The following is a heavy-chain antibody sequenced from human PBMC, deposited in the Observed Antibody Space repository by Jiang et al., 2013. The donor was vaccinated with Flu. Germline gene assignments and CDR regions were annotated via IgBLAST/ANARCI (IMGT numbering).Heavy chain of an antibody. D-gene: IGHD5-12*01. CDR3: VRHDLGYSGYRDD. J-gene: IGHJ4*02. V-gene: IGHV3-73*01. CDR2: T. Sequence: TTYAASVKGRFTISRDDSKNAAYLQMDNLKPEDTAIYYCVRHDLGYSGYRDDWGQGTLVTVSS.